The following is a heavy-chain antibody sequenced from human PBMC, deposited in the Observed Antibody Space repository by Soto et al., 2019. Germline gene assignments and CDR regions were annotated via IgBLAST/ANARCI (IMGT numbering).Heavy chain of an antibody. D-gene: IGHD1-1*01. CDR1: GFTFSSYA. CDR3: AKDYVGSGYYFDY. J-gene: IGHJ4*02. CDR2: ISGSGGST. Sequence: GGSLRLSCAASGFTFSSYAMSWVRQAPGKGLEWVSGISGSGGSTYYADSVKGRFTISRDNSENTLYLQMNSLRAEDTAVYYCAKDYVGSGYYFDYWGQGTLVTVSS. V-gene: IGHV3-23*01.